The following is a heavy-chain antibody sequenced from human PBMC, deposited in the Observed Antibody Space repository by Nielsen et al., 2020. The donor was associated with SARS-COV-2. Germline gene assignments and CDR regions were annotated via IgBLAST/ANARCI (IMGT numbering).Heavy chain of an antibody. CDR1: GFTFSSYG. CDR3: AKRRAVFMLTFGGEGAMDV. J-gene: IGHJ6*02. Sequence: GESLKISCAASGFTFSSYGMHWVRQAPGKGLEWVASISYEGSKKYYADSLTGRFTVSRDTSKNTVYLQMNSLLVEDTAVYHCAKRRAVFMLTFGGEGAMDVWGQGTTVSVSS. D-gene: IGHD3-16*01. V-gene: IGHV3-30*02. CDR2: ISYEGSKK.